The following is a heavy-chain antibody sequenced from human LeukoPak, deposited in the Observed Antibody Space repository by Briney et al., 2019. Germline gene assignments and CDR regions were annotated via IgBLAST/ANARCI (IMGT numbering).Heavy chain of an antibody. CDR3: AKDGVVVVPAAIHFGY. CDR1: GFTFSSYA. J-gene: IGHJ4*02. Sequence: GGPLRLSCAASGFTFSSYAMSWVRQAPGKGLEWVSAISGSGGSTYYADSVKGRFTISRDNSKNTLYLQMNSLRAEDTAVYYCAKDGVVVVPAAIHFGYWGQGTLVTVSS. V-gene: IGHV3-23*01. D-gene: IGHD2-2*01. CDR2: ISGSGGST.